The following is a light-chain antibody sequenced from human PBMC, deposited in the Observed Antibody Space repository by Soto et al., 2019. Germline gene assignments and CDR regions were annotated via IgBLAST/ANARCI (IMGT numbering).Light chain of an antibody. J-gene: IGKJ2*01. CDR1: QSVSSNY. Sequence: EIVLTQSPGTLPLSPGERATLSCRASQSVSSNYLVWYQQKPGQAPRPLIYGASSRATGIPDRFSGSGSGTDFTLTIIRLEPEDFAVYYCQQYANSPFTFGQATKLEIK. V-gene: IGKV3-20*01. CDR2: GAS. CDR3: QQYANSPFT.